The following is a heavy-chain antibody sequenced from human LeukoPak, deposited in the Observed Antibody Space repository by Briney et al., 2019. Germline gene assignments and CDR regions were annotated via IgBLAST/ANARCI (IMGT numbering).Heavy chain of an antibody. Sequence: GGSLRLPCVGSGFTFSYYAMTWVRQAPGKGLEWVSGISDTGGLIYYTDSVKGRFTISRDNSKNTLYLQMNILRAEDTAVYYCAKCLGYPLSYYYIMDVWGQGTTVTVSS. CDR1: GFTFSYYA. V-gene: IGHV3-23*01. D-gene: IGHD2/OR15-2a*01. J-gene: IGHJ6*02. CDR3: AKCLGYPLSYYYIMDV. CDR2: ISDTGGLI.